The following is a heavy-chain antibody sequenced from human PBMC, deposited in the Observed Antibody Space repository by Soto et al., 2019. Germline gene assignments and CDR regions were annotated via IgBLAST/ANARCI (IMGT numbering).Heavy chain of an antibody. Sequence: QVQLVESGGGLVKPGGSLRLSCAASGLTFSDYYMSWIRQAPGKGLEWVSYITHRGDYTKYAYSVQGRVTISRDNAKNSLYLQMNSLLAEDTAVYYCARELDGIDVWGQGTTVIVSS. V-gene: IGHV3-11*05. CDR2: ITHRGDYT. CDR1: GLTFSDYY. CDR3: ARELDGIDV. J-gene: IGHJ6*02.